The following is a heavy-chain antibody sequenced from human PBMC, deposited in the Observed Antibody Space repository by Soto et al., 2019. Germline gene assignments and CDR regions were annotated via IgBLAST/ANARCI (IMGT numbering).Heavy chain of an antibody. Sequence: QITLKESGPTLVKPTQTLTLTCTFSGFSLSSIGVGVGWIRQPPGKALEWLAVIYWDGDKRYSPSLSNRLTITKATSENQVVVTMTNMDPVDSGTYYCANEGMTSMVRAFDIWGQGTMVTVSS. CDR1: GFSLSSIGVG. V-gene: IGHV2-5*02. J-gene: IGHJ3*02. CDR3: ANEGMTSMVRAFDI. CDR2: IYWDGDK. D-gene: IGHD2-8*01.